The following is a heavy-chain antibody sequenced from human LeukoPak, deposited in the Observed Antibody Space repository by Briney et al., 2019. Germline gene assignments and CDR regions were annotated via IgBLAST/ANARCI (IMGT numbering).Heavy chain of an antibody. J-gene: IGHJ4*02. Sequence: GGSLRLSCAASGFTFSSYAMSWVRQAPGKGLEWVSAISGSGGSTYYADSVKGRFTISRDNSKNTLYLQMNSLRAEDTAVYYFAKDRGTMVRGVLTMKYYFDYWGQGTLVTVSS. CDR3: AKDRGTMVRGVLTMKYYFDY. D-gene: IGHD3-10*01. CDR1: GFTFSSYA. CDR2: ISGSGGST. V-gene: IGHV3-23*01.